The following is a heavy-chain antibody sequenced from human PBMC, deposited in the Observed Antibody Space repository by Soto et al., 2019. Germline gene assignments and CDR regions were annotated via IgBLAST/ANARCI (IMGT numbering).Heavy chain of an antibody. J-gene: IGHJ4*02. D-gene: IGHD1-1*01. CDR3: TKAYIERTAWGSFES. CDR2: ISYDGSNE. Sequence: QVQVVQSGGGVVQPGRSLRLSCVASGFIFSTYGMHWVRQVPGKGLEWVAHISYDGSNEYYADSVKGRFTVSRDNAKNKMDLQMNGLNTEDTAIYYCTKAYIERTAWGSFESWGQGAQVIVSS. V-gene: IGHV3-30*18. CDR1: GFIFSTYG.